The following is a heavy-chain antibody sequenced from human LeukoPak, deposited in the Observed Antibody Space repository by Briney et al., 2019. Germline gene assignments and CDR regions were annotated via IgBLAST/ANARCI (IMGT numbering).Heavy chain of an antibody. V-gene: IGHV3-21*01. CDR2: ISSSSSYI. J-gene: IGHJ4*02. D-gene: IGHD3-10*01. Sequence: GGSLRLSCAASGFTFSSYRLDWVRQAPGKGLEWVSSISSSSSYIYYADSVKGRFTISRDNAKNSLYLQMYSLRAEDTAVYYCARVEYYYDSGSSLHWVGFDYWGQGTLVTVSS. CDR1: GFTFSSYR. CDR3: ARVEYYYDSGSSLHWVGFDY.